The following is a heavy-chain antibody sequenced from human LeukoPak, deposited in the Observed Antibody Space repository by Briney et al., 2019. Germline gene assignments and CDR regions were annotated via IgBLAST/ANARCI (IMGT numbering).Heavy chain of an antibody. CDR3: AKPYYYGSGSNYYFDY. Sequence: GVSLRLSCAASGFTLSSYAMRWVRHAPGKGLEWVSAISGSGGSTYYADSVKGRFTISRDNSKNTLYLQMNSLRAEDTAVYYCAKPYYYGSGSNYYFDYWGQGTLVTVSS. CDR2: ISGSGGST. CDR1: GFTLSSYA. J-gene: IGHJ4*02. V-gene: IGHV3-23*01. D-gene: IGHD3-10*01.